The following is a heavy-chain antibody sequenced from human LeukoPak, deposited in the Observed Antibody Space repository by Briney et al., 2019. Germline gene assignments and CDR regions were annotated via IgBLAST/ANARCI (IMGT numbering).Heavy chain of an antibody. D-gene: IGHD2-21*02. CDR2: IYYSGST. V-gene: IGHV4-59*01. J-gene: IGHJ4*02. CDR3: AREAGGGDQYYFDY. Sequence: SETLSLTCTVSGGSISSYYWSWIRQPPGKGLEWLGYIYYSGSTNYNPSLKGPVTISVDTSKNQFSLKLSSVTAADTAVYYCAREAGGGDQYYFDYWGQGTLVTVSS. CDR1: GGSISSYY.